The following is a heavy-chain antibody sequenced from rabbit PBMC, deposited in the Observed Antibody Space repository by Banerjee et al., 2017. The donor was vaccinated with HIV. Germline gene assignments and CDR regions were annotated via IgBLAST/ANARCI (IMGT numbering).Heavy chain of an antibody. Sequence: EESGGDLVKPEGSLTLTCTASGFSFSGSYWICWVRQAPGKGLEWIACIYGGSSGSTAYATWAKGRFTISKTSSTTVTLQMTSLTAADTATYFCARSYPDYGDAMGNLWGPGTLVTVS. V-gene: IGHV1S45*01. CDR2: IYGGSSGST. CDR1: GFSFSGSYW. CDR3: ARSYPDYGDAMGNL. D-gene: IGHD2-1*01. J-gene: IGHJ4*01.